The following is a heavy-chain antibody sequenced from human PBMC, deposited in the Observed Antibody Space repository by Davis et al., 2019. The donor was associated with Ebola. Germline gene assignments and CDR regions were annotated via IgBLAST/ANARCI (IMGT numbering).Heavy chain of an antibody. CDR1: GYSFNNHW. CDR3: ARQEGKGFDL. CDR2: IYPGDSDT. Sequence: GESLKISCQGFGYSFNNHWIGWVRQMPGKGLEWMGIIYPGDSDTRYSPSFQGQVTMSADKSISTAYLQGSSLKASDTAMYYCARQEGKGFDLWGRGTLVTVSS. J-gene: IGHJ2*01. V-gene: IGHV5-51*01.